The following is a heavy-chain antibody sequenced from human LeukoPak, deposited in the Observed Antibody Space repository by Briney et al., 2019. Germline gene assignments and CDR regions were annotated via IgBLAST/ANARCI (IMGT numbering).Heavy chain of an antibody. CDR3: ARDHSRGIVGATLDY. CDR2: INPNSGGT. J-gene: IGHJ4*02. CDR1: GYTFTGYY. V-gene: IGHV1-2*02. Sequence: ASVKVSCKASGYTFTGYYMHWVRQAPGQGLEWMGWINPNSGGTNYAQKFQGRVTMTRDTSISTAYMELSRLRSDDTAVYYCARDHSRGIVGATLDYWGQGTLVTVSS. D-gene: IGHD1-26*01.